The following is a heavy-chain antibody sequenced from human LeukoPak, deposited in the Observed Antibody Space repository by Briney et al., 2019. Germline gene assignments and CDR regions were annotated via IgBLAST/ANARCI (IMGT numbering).Heavy chain of an antibody. Sequence: PSETLSLTCAVYGGSFSGYYWSWIRQPPGKGLEWIGEINHSGSTNYNPSLKSRVTISVDTSKNQFSLKLSSVTAADTAVYYCARDTVDYGDYGPFDYWGQGTLVTVSS. CDR1: GGSFSGYY. J-gene: IGHJ4*02. CDR2: INHSGST. D-gene: IGHD4-17*01. V-gene: IGHV4-34*01. CDR3: ARDTVDYGDYGPFDY.